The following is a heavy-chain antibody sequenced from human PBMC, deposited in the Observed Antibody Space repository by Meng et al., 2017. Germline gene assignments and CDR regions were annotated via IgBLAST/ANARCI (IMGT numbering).Heavy chain of an antibody. CDR2: ISGSGGST. CDR1: GFTFSSYA. Sequence: GESLKISCEASGFTFSSYAMSWVRQAPGKGLEWVSAISGSGGSTYYADSVKGRFTISRDNSKNTLYLQMNSLRAEDTAVYYCAKAVVVPAAMYYFDYWGQGTLVTVSS. CDR3: AKAVVVPAAMYYFDY. D-gene: IGHD2-2*01. V-gene: IGHV3-23*01. J-gene: IGHJ4*02.